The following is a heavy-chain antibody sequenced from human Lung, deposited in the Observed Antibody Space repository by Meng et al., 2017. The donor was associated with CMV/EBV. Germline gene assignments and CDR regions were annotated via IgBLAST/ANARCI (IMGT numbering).Heavy chain of an antibody. Sequence: GESLKISCAASGFTFSSYSMNWVRQAPGKGLEWVSSISSSSSYIYYAASVKGRFTISRDNAKNSLYLQMNSLRAEDTAVYYCARVLFMGSYYFDYWGQGTLVTVSS. V-gene: IGHV3-21*01. CDR1: GFTFSSYS. CDR3: ARVLFMGSYYFDY. D-gene: IGHD3-10*01. CDR2: ISSSSSYI. J-gene: IGHJ4*02.